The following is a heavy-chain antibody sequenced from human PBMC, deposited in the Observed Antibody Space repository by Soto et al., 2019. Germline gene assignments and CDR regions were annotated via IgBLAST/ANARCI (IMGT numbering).Heavy chain of an antibody. CDR1: GYTFTSYA. CDR3: AKCATAPAAIAY. D-gene: IGHD2-2*02. CDR2: INAGNGNT. V-gene: IGHV1-3*01. Sequence: QVQLVQSGAEVKKPGASVKVSCKASGYTFTSYAMHWVRQAPGQRLEWMGWINAGNGNTKYSQKFQGRVTITRDTPATTAYMELRSLRSEATAVCYSAKCATAPAAIAYWRQGPLVTVSS. J-gene: IGHJ4*02.